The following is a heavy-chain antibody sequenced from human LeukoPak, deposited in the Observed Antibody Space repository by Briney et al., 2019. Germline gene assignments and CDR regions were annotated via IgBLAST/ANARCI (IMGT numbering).Heavy chain of an antibody. CDR3: ATAWSF. J-gene: IGHJ4*02. V-gene: IGHV3-74*03. CDR1: QFTFKNYW. D-gene: IGHD2-21*02. CDR2: ISPDGSST. Sequence: GGSLRLSCVASQFTFKNYWMHWVRQAPGRGLVWLSYISPDGSSTTYADSVMGRFTISRDNAKNTLYLQMNSLRADDTAVYFCATAWSFWGQGTLVTVSS.